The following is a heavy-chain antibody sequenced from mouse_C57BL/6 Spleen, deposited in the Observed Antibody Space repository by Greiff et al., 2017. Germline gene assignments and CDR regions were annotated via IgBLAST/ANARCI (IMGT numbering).Heavy chain of an antibody. D-gene: IGHD4-1*01. CDR1: GYSITSGYY. CDR2: ISYDGSN. J-gene: IGHJ1*03. V-gene: IGHV3-6*01. CDR3: ASQNWDSYWYFDV. Sequence: EVKLQESGPGLVKPSQSLSLTCSVTGYSITSGYYWNWIRQFPGNKLEWMGYISYDGSNNYNPSLKNRISITRDTSKNQFFLKLNSVTTEDTATYYCASQNWDSYWYFDVWGTGTTVTVSS.